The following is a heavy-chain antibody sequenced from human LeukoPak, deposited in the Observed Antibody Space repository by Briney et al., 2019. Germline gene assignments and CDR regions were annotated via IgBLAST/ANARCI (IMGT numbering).Heavy chain of an antibody. CDR2: INPNSGGT. CDR3: ARELGNCSSTSCYYYYYYMDV. Sequence: ASVKVSCKASGYTFIGYYMHWVRQAPGQGLEWMGWINPNSGGTNYAQKFQGRVTMTRDTSTSTAYMELSRLRSDDTAVYYCARELGNCSSTSCYYYYYYMDVWGKGTTVTVSS. CDR1: GYTFIGYY. D-gene: IGHD2-2*01. V-gene: IGHV1-2*02. J-gene: IGHJ6*03.